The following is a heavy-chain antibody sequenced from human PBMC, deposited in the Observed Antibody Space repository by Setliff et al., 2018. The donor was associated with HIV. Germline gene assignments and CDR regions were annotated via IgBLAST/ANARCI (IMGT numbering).Heavy chain of an antibody. CDR3: AREKYKFGYQVYFFDS. D-gene: IGHD5-12*01. V-gene: IGHV4-34*09. Sequence: KPSETLSLTCAVYGGSFSGYYWSWIRQPPGKGLEWIGEINHSGSTNYNPSLKSRLTISLDTSNTQFSLKLSSVTAADTAVYFCAREKYKFGYQVYFFDSWGQGTLVTVSS. CDR1: GGSFSGYY. CDR2: INHSGST. J-gene: IGHJ4*02.